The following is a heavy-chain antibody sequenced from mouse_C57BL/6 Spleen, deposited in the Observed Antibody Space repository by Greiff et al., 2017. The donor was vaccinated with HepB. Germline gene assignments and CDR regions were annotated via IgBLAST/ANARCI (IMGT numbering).Heavy chain of an antibody. D-gene: IGHD4-1*01. J-gene: IGHJ3*01. Sequence: EVMLVESEGGLVQPGRSMKLSCTASGFTFSDYYMAWVRQVPEKGLEWVANINYDGSSTYYLDSLKSRFIISRDNAKNILYLQMSSLKSEDTATYYCARDGLGRGFAYWGQGTLVTVSA. CDR2: INYDGSST. CDR3: ARDGLGRGFAY. CDR1: GFTFSDYY. V-gene: IGHV5-16*01.